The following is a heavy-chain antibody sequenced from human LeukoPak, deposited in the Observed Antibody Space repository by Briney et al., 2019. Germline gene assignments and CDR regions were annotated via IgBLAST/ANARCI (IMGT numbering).Heavy chain of an antibody. CDR2: INWNGGST. Sequence: PGGSLRLSCAASGFIFDDYGMSWVRQAPGKGLEWVSGINWNGGSTGYADSVKGRFTISRDNAKNSLCLQMNSLRAEDTALYYCARRRVTVVRGVDITSYYFDYWGQGTLVTVSS. V-gene: IGHV3-20*04. CDR1: GFIFDDYG. CDR3: ARRRVTVVRGVDITSYYFDY. D-gene: IGHD3-10*01. J-gene: IGHJ4*02.